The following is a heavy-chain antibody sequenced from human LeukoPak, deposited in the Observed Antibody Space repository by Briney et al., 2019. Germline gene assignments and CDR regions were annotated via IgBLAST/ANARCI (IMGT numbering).Heavy chain of an antibody. J-gene: IGHJ4*02. CDR2: IHPDSGGT. D-gene: IGHD1-26*01. CDR3: ARVEGSAATLDD. CDR1: GYTFSAYY. Sequence: ASVKVSCKASGYTFSAYYIHWVRQAPGQGLDWMGYIHPDSGGTKYAQKSQGRVTMTRDTSINTAYMDLSRLRSDDTAVYYCARVEGSAATLDDWGQGTLVTVSS. V-gene: IGHV1-2*02.